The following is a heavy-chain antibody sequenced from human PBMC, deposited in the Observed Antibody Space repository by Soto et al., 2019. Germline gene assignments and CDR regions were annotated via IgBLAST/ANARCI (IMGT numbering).Heavy chain of an antibody. CDR1: GGSISSGDYY. CDR2: IYYSGST. D-gene: IGHD3-3*01. CDR3: ARDWFWSGYEWFDP. V-gene: IGHV4-30-4*01. Sequence: LSLTCTVSGGSISSGDYYWSWIRQPPGKGLEWIGYIYYSGSTYYNPSLKSRVTISVDTSKNQFSLKLSSVTAADTAVYYCARDWFWSGYEWFDPCGQRTLVTVSS. J-gene: IGHJ5*02.